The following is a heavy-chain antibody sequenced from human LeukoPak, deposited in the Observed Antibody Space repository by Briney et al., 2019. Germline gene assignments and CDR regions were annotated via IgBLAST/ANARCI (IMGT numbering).Heavy chain of an antibody. V-gene: IGHV1-46*01. CDR3: ARQVIGVSFDY. CDR1: GYTFTNYF. J-gene: IGHJ4*02. D-gene: IGHD3-3*01. CDR2: VNPNDGHT. Sequence: ASVKISCKASGYTFTNYFMHWVRQAPGQGLEWMGIVNPNDGHTTYAQSFQGRVTVTRDTSTSTVYMELSSLRSEDTAVYYCARQVIGVSFDYWGPGALVTVSS.